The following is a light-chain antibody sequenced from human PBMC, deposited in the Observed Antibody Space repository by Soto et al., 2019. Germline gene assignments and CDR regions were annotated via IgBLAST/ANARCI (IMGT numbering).Light chain of an antibody. CDR2: DDN. Sequence: SYELTQPPSVSAAPGQTARISCGGNKIGDKSVHWYQQRPGQAPVLVVYDDNDRPSGIPERFSGSNSGNTPTLTISRGDAGDEADYYCQVWIGSIEHYVLATGTQLTV. CDR1: KIGDKS. V-gene: IGLV3-21*02. CDR3: QVWIGSIEHYV. J-gene: IGLJ1*01.